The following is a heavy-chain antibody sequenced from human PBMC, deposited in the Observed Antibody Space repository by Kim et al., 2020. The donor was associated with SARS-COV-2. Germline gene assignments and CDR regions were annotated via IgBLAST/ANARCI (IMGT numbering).Heavy chain of an antibody. J-gene: IGHJ6*02. CDR3: AKDLGSGDDYYYYYGMDV. V-gene: IGHV3-23*01. D-gene: IGHD3-10*02. Sequence: KGRFTISRDNSKNTLYLQMNSLRAEDTAVYYCAKDLGSGDDYYYYYGMDVWGQGTTVTVSS.